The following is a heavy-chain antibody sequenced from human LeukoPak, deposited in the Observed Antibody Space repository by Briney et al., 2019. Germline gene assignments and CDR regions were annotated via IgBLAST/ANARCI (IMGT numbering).Heavy chain of an antibody. J-gene: IGHJ6*02. D-gene: IGHD3-3*01. Sequence: GGSLRLSCAASGFTFDDYAMHWVRQAPGKGLEWVSGISWNSGSIGYADSVKGRFTISRDNAKNSLYLQMNSLRDEDTAVYYCARVGFLEWLFTTYYYGMDVWGQGTTVTVSS. CDR3: ARVGFLEWLFTTYYYGMDV. CDR2: ISWNSGSI. V-gene: IGHV3-9*01. CDR1: GFTFDDYA.